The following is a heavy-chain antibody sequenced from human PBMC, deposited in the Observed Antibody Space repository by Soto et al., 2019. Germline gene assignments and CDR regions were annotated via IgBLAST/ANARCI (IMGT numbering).Heavy chain of an antibody. CDR3: ARESSRGYLRKDAFDI. V-gene: IGHV6-1*01. Sequence: SQTLSLTCAISGDSVSSNSAAWNWIRQSPSRGLEWLGRTYYRSKWYNDYAVSVKSRITINPDTSKNQFSLQLNSVTPEDTAVYYCARESSRGYLRKDAFDIWGQGTMVTISS. CDR1: GDSVSSNSAA. J-gene: IGHJ3*02. D-gene: IGHD3-22*01. CDR2: TYYRSKWYN.